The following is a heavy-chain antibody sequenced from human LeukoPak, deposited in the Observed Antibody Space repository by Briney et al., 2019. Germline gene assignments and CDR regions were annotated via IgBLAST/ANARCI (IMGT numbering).Heavy chain of an antibody. CDR2: ISGSGGST. V-gene: IGHV3-23*01. CDR3: AKLPVLRFLEWFQDAFDI. J-gene: IGHJ3*02. Sequence: PGGSLRLSCAASGFTFSSYSMNWVRQAPGKGLEWVSAISGSGGSTYYADSVKGRFTISRDNSKNTLYLQMNSLRAEDTAVYYCAKLPVLRFLEWFQDAFDIWGQGTMVTVSS. CDR1: GFTFSSYS. D-gene: IGHD3-3*01.